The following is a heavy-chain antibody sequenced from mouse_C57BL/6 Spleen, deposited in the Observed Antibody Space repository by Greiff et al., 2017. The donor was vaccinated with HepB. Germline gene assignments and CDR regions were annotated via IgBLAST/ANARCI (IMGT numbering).Heavy chain of an antibody. CDR2: INPSSGYT. CDR1: GYTFTSYW. V-gene: IGHV1-7*01. J-gene: IGHJ4*01. CDR3: ARSLAPPYGVAMDY. D-gene: IGHD1-1*01. Sequence: QVHVKQSGAELAKPGASVKLSCKASGYTFTSYWMHWVKQRPGQGLEWIGYINPSSGYTKYNQKFKDKATLTADKSSSTAYMQLSSLTYEDSAVYYCARSLAPPYGVAMDYWGQGTSVTVSS.